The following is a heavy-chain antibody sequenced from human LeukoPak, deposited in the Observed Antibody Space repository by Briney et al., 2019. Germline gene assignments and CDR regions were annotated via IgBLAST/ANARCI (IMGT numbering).Heavy chain of an antibody. D-gene: IGHD2-2*01. V-gene: IGHV3-30*18. CDR2: ISYDGSNK. J-gene: IGHJ4*02. CDR1: GFTFSSCG. Sequence: GRSLRLSCAASGFTFSSCGMHWVRQAPGKGLEWVAVISYDGSNKYYADSVKGRFTISRDNSKNTLYLQMNSLRAEDTAVYYCAKESGYCSSTSCYAHLFDYWGQGTLVTVSS. CDR3: AKESGYCSSTSCYAHLFDY.